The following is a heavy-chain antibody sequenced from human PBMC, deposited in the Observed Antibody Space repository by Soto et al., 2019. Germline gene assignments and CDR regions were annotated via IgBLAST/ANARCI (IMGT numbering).Heavy chain of an antibody. CDR1: GYTFSRYG. D-gene: IGHD3-10*01. V-gene: IGHV1-3*01. CDR2: INAGNGNP. Sequence: ASVKVSCKASGYTFSRYGMHWVRQAPGQRLEWMGWINAGNGNPKYSQKFQGRVTITRDTSASTAYMELSSLRSEDTAVYYCARDVYYGFWSYYAWLGAFYIWGQGTMVTVSS. CDR3: ARDVYYGFWSYYAWLGAFYI. J-gene: IGHJ3*02.